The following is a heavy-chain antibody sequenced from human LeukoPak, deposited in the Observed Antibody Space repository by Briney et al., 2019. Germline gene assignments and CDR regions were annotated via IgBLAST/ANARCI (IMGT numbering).Heavy chain of an antibody. V-gene: IGHV3-21*01. Sequence: GGSLRLSCAASGFTFRSYNMNWVRQAPGKGLEWVSSISSSSSYIFYADSLKGRFTISRDNAKNSLYLQMNSLRAEDTAVYYCARGCGYDSYDYYYYYMDVWGKGTTVTVSS. CDR3: ARGCGYDSYDYYYYYMDV. CDR2: ISSSSSYI. CDR1: GFTFRSYN. J-gene: IGHJ6*03. D-gene: IGHD5-12*01.